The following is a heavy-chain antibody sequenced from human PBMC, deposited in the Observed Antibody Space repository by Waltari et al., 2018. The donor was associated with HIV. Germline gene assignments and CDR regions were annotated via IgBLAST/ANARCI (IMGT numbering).Heavy chain of an antibody. V-gene: IGHV3-9*01. CDR3: AKDRGPFIAVAGT. D-gene: IGHD6-19*01. CDR2: ISGNSGSI. CDR1: GFTFDDYA. J-gene: IGHJ5*02. Sequence: EVQLVESGGGLVQPGRSLRLSCAASGFTFDDYAMHWVRQPPGKGRGWVSGISGNSGSIDYADSVKGRFTISRDNTKNSLYLQMNSVRAEDTALYYCAKDRGPFIAVAGTWGQGTLVTVSS.